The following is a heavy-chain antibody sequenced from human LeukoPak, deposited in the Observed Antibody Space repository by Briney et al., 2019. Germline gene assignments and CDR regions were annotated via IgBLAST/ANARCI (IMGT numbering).Heavy chain of an antibody. J-gene: IGHJ4*02. CDR2: IYPNNGGT. CDR3: ASVTWSDKFSDFDY. CDR1: GYTFTGYH. Sequence: AASVKVSCKASGYTFTGYHIHWVRQAPGQGLEWMXWIYPNNGGTKYAQKFQDRVTMTRDTSITTAYMELSRLRSDDTAVYYCASVTWSDKFSDFDYWGEGPLVTVSS. V-gene: IGHV1-2*02. D-gene: IGHD3-3*01.